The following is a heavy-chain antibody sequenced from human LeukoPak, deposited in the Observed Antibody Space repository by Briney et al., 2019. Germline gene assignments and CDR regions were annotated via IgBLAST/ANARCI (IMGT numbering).Heavy chain of an antibody. Sequence: GGSLRLSCTASGFTFSGYGMHWVRQPPGKGLEWVAFIRFDGNNKYYADSVKGRFTVSRDNSKNTLYLQMDTLRPEDTAFYYCAKDVRVRGYPPYYYDSWGQGTLVTVSS. V-gene: IGHV3-30*02. CDR2: IRFDGNNK. D-gene: IGHD6-13*01. J-gene: IGHJ4*02. CDR1: GFTFSGYG. CDR3: AKDVRVRGYPPYYYDS.